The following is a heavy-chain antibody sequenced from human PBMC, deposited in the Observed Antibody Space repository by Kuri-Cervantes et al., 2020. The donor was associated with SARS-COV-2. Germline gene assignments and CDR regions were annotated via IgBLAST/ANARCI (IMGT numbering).Heavy chain of an antibody. Sequence: SVKVSCKASGGTFSSYAISWVRQAPGQGLEWMGRIIPILGIANYTQKFQGRVTITADKSTSTAYMELSSLRSEDTAVYYCARSANYGSGSYYMSYGMDVWGQGTTVTVSS. D-gene: IGHD3-10*01. CDR2: IIPILGIA. CDR3: ARSANYGSGSYYMSYGMDV. CDR1: GGTFSSYA. J-gene: IGHJ6*02. V-gene: IGHV1-69*04.